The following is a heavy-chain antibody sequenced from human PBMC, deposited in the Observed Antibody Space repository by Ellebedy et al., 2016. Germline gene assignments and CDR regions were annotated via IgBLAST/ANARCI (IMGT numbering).Heavy chain of an antibody. CDR3: AKWNGGWYAFEV. V-gene: IGHV4-59*01. J-gene: IGHJ3*01. CDR1: GGFISEYY. Sequence: SETLSLTCIVSGGFISEYYWSWIRQPPGKGLENIGYKYNSGSSSYNPSLKSRVTMSVDTSKSQFSLRLTSVTAADTAVYYCAKWNGGWYAFEVWGQGTMVTVSS. D-gene: IGHD6-19*01. CDR2: KYNSGSS.